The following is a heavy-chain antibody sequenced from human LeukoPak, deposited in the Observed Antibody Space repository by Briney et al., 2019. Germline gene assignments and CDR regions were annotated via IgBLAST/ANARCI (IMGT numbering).Heavy chain of an antibody. CDR2: MNPNSGNT. CDR3: ERASIRFLEGLFSYLDY. D-gene: IGHD3-3*01. V-gene: IGHV1-8*03. Sequence: GASVQVSCKASGDISTSYDINWVRQATGRGLEWMGWMNPNSGNTRYAQKFQGRVTITRNTSISTAYRELSSLRSEDTAVYYCERASIRFLEGLFSYLDYWGQGTLVTVSS. CDR1: GDISTSYD. J-gene: IGHJ4*02.